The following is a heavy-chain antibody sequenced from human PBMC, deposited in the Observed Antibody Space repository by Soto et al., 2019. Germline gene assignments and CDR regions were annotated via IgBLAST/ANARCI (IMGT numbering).Heavy chain of an antibody. CDR3: ARWNYAADV. Sequence: EMQLVESGGGLAQPGESLRLSCVASGFTFSLYYMTWVRQAPGKGLEWVARIDQDGGAKFYEDSVKDRFTISRNNAENSLYLQMNSLRVEDTAVYRCARWNYAADVWGQGTTVSVS. J-gene: IGHJ6*02. V-gene: IGHV3-7*03. CDR2: IDQDGGAK. CDR1: GFTFSLYY.